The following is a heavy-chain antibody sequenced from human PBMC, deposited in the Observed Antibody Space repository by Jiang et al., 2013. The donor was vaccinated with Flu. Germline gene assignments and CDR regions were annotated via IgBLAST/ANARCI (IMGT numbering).Heavy chain of an antibody. D-gene: IGHD5-24*01. CDR3: AAVPRREMATTNFDY. V-gene: IGHV1-58*02. J-gene: IGHJ4*02. CDR2: IVVGSGNT. Sequence: SGAEVKKPGTSVRVSCKASGFTFTSSAMQWVRQARGQRLEWIGWIVVGSGNTNYAQKFQERVTITRDMSTSTAYMELSSLRSEDTAVYYCAAVPRREMATTNFDYWGQGTLVTVSS. CDR1: GFTFTSSA.